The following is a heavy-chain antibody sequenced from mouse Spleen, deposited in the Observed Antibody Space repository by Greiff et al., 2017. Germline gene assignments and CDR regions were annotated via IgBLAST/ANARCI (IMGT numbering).Heavy chain of an antibody. CDR3: TTRSYGSSYFDY. CDR1: GFNIKDDY. Sequence: VQLKQSGAELVRPGASVKLSCTASGFNIKDDYMHWVKQRPEQGLEWIGWIDPENGDTEYASKFQGKATITADTSSNSAYLQLSSLTSEDTAVYYCTTRSYGSSYFDYWGQGTTLTVSS. D-gene: IGHD1-1*01. V-gene: IGHV14-4*01. J-gene: IGHJ2*01. CDR2: IDPENGDT.